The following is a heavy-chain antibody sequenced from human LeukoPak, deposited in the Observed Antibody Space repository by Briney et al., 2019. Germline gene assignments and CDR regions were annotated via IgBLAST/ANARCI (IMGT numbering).Heavy chain of an antibody. J-gene: IGHJ4*02. Sequence: GASVKVSCKASGYTFTSYDINWVRQATGQGLERMGWMNPNSGNTGYAQKFQGRVTMTRNTSISTAYMELSSLRSEDTAVYYCARGRANRIAAAGTKLVRIYYFDYWGQGTLVTVSS. V-gene: IGHV1-8*01. CDR2: MNPNSGNT. CDR1: GYTFTSYD. D-gene: IGHD6-13*01. CDR3: ARGRANRIAAAGTKLVRIYYFDY.